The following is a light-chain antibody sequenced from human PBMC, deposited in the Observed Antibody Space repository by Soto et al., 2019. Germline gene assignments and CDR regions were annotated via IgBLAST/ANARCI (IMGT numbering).Light chain of an antibody. CDR1: QSVTSN. Sequence: EIVMTQSPATLSVSPGERATLSCRASQSVTSNLAWYQQKPGQAPRLLIYGASTRATGIPARFSGSGSGTEVTLTISSLQSEDFAVYYCHQYNNWPPYTFGQGTKLQIK. CDR3: HQYNNWPPYT. CDR2: GAS. J-gene: IGKJ2*01. V-gene: IGKV3-15*01.